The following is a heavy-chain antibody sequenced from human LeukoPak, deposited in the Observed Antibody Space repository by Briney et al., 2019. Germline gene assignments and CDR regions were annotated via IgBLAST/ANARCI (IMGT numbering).Heavy chain of an antibody. CDR3: ARAAVTTPIGRGFDY. CDR1: GGSISSYY. V-gene: IGHV4-59*01. Sequence: SETLSLTCTVSGGSISSYYWSWIRQPPGKGLEWIGYIYYSGSTNYNPSLKSRVTISVDTSKNQFSLKLSSVTAADTAVYYCARAAVTTPIGRGFDYWGQGTLVTVSS. CDR2: IYYSGST. D-gene: IGHD4-17*01. J-gene: IGHJ4*02.